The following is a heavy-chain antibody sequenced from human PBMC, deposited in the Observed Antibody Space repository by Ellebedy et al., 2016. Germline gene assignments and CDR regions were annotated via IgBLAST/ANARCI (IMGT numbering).Heavy chain of an antibody. CDR1: GGSVSSGGYY. CDR3: ARHRIKWEPNAFDI. Sequence: SETLSLTCTVSGGSVSSGGYYWSWIRQHPGKGLEYVGYIYHSVTTYYNPSLNSRLTISADTSKNQFSLNLTSVTAADTAVYYCARHRIKWEPNAFDIWGQGTMVTVSS. CDR2: IYHSVTT. V-gene: IGHV4-31*03. J-gene: IGHJ3*02. D-gene: IGHD1-26*01.